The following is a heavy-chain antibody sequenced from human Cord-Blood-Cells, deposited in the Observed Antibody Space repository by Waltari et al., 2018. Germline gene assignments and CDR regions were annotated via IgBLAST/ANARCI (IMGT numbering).Heavy chain of an antibody. D-gene: IGHD4-4*01. Sequence: QVQLVQSGAEVKKPGASVKVSCKASGYTFTSYDITWVRQATGQGLEWMGWMNPNSGNTGYAQKFQGRVTITRNTSISTAYMELSSLRSEDTAVYYCARNRNYYYYYYMDVWGKGTTVTVSS. J-gene: IGHJ6*03. CDR2: MNPNSGNT. V-gene: IGHV1-8*03. CDR1: GYTFTSYD. CDR3: ARNRNYYYYYYMDV.